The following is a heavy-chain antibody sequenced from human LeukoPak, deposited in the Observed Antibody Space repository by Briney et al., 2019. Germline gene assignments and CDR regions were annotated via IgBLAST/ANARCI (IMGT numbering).Heavy chain of an antibody. CDR1: GFTFHGSW. CDR2: MDPSGTQK. D-gene: IGHD1-1*01. J-gene: IGHJ4*02. Sequence: GGSLRLSCAASGFTFHGSWMNWVRQVPGKGLEWVANMDPSGTQKRYVDSVRGRFTISKDNSGTSFYLEMSSLTVDDTAIYYCAIWTSDNNGGQGTLVTVSS. V-gene: IGHV3-7*01. CDR3: AIWTSDNN.